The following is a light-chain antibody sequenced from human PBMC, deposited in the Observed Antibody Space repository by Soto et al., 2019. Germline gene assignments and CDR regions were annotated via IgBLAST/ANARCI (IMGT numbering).Light chain of an antibody. Sequence: EIVMTQSPATLSVSPGERATLSCRASQSVSSNLAWYQQKPGQAPRLLIYGASTRATGIPARFSGSGSGTEFTLTISSLQSEDFAVYYCQQYNNWLDTTFGQGTKVEIK. J-gene: IGKJ1*01. CDR2: GAS. V-gene: IGKV3-15*01. CDR3: QQYNNWLDTT. CDR1: QSVSSN.